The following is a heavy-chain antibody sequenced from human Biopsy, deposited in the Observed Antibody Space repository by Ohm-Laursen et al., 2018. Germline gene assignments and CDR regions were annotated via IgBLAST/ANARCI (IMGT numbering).Heavy chain of an antibody. CDR3: ARDYYPYVDYLKDVPLCDS. CDR1: GGMFNSYT. V-gene: IGHV1-18*01. D-gene: IGHD4-17*01. J-gene: IGHJ4*02. Sequence: ASVKVSCKASGGMFNSYTINWVRQAPGQGLEWMGWINTYSGNTNYGKKFHDRVIMTSDTSTSTAYLEHRSLRSDDTAVYYCARDYYPYVDYLKDVPLCDSWGQGTLVTVSS. CDR2: INTYSGNT.